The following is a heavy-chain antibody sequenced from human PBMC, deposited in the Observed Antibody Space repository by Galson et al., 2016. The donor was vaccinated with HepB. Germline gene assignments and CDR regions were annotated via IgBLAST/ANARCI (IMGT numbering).Heavy chain of an antibody. CDR1: GFTFSHHA. V-gene: IGHV3-30*04. J-gene: IGHJ6*04. D-gene: IGHD2-21*01. Sequence: SLRLSCAVSGFTFSHHAMHWVRQAPGKGLEWVAVISFDGNNKYYADSVQGRFTISRDNSKSTLYLQMNSLGGDDTAVYYCARDRNYCGGDCYPWEFYGMDVWGKGATVIVSS. CDR2: ISFDGNNK. CDR3: ARDRNYCGGDCYPWEFYGMDV.